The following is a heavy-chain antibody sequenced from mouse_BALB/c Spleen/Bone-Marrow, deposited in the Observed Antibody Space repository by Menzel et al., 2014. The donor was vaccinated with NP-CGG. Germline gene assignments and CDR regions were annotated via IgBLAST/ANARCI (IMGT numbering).Heavy chain of an antibody. CDR1: GFTFTDYY. CDR3: ARDKGRVFFDY. Sequence: EVKLVESGGGLVQPGGSLRLSCATSGFTFTDYYMNWVRQPPGKALEWLGSIRNKANGYTTEYSVSVKSRFTISRDNSQNILYLQMNTLRVDDSATYYCARDKGRVFFDYWGQGTTLTVSS. CDR2: IRNKANGYTT. V-gene: IGHV7-3*02. J-gene: IGHJ2*01.